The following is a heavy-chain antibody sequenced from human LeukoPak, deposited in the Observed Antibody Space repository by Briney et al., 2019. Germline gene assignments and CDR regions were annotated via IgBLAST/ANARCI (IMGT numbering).Heavy chain of an antibody. V-gene: IGHV4-61*02. Sequence: SETLSLTCTVSGGSISSGSYYWSWIRQPAGKGLEWIGRIYTSGSTNYNPSLESRVTISVDTSKNQFSLKLSSVTAADTAVYYCARDGGLYDSSGALDYWGQGTLVTVSS. CDR1: GGSISSGSYY. CDR2: IYTSGST. D-gene: IGHD3-22*01. CDR3: ARDGGLYDSSGALDY. J-gene: IGHJ4*02.